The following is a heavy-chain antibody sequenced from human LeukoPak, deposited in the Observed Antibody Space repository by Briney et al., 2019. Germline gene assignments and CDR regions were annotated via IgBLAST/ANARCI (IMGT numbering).Heavy chain of an antibody. D-gene: IGHD6-13*01. CDR2: IYYSGST. CDR3: ARVTGYVMEDYFDY. CDR1: GGSISSYY. J-gene: IGHJ4*02. V-gene: IGHV4-59*12. Sequence: SETLSLTCTVSGGSISSYYWSWIRQPPGKGLEWIGYIYYSGSTNYNPSLKSRVAISVDTSKNQFSLRLSSVTAADTAVYYCARVTGYVMEDYFDYWGQGTLVTVSS.